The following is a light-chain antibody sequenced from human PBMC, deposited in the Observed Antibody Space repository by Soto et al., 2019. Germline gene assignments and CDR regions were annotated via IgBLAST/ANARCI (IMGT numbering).Light chain of an antibody. CDR3: SSYIVSSALYV. CDR2: DVS. Sequence: QSVLTQPASVSGSPGQSTTISCTGTGSDIGFYNYVSWYQQHPGKAPKLMIYDVSNRPSGVSNRFSASKSGITASLTISGLQAEVDAGYYCSSYIVSSALYVFXTGTKVTVL. CDR1: GSDIGFYNY. V-gene: IGLV2-14*03. J-gene: IGLJ1*01.